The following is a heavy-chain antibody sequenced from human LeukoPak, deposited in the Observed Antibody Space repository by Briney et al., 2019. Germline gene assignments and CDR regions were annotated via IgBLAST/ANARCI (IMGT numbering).Heavy chain of an antibody. Sequence: GSLRLSCAASGFPLSSYVMSWVRQAPGKGLEWVAVIWYDGSNKYYADSVKGRFTISRDNSKNTLYLQMNSLRAEGTAVYYCARENYYDSSGYPMYIDYWGQGTLVTVSS. CDR3: ARENYYDSSGYPMYIDY. CDR1: GFPLSSYV. V-gene: IGHV3-33*08. D-gene: IGHD3-22*01. J-gene: IGHJ4*02. CDR2: IWYDGSNK.